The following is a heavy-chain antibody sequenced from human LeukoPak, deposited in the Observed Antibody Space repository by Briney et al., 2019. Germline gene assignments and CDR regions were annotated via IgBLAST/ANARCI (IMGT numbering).Heavy chain of an antibody. V-gene: IGHV4-31*03. J-gene: IGHJ4*02. CDR3: ARERQYSYGYSLPRRTGYFDY. D-gene: IGHD5-18*01. CDR2: IYYSGST. CDR1: GGSISSGGYY. Sequence: SSETLSLTCTVSGGSISSGGYYWSWIRQHPGKGLEWIGYIYYSGSTYYNPSLKSRVTISVDTSKNQFSLKLSSVTAADTAVYYCARERQYSYGYSLPRRTGYFDYWGQGTLVTVSS.